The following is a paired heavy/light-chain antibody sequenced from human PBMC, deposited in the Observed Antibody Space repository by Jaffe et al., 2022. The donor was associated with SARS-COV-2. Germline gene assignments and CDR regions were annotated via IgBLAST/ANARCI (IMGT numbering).Heavy chain of an antibody. D-gene: IGHD3-22*01. CDR3: ARLQWLLPKGQRFYFES. Sequence: QLQLQESGPGLVKPSETLSLTCTVSGGSLYSTSYYWGWIRQTPGRGLDWIGAMSYTGTPYYNPSLKSRVTISGDTPQGSFSLRLTSVTAADTAVYYCARLQWLLPKGQRFYFESWGQGAPVTVSS. CDR1: GGSLYSTSYY. V-gene: IGHV4-39*01. CDR2: MSYTGTP. J-gene: IGHJ4*02.
Light chain of an antibody. CDR3: QQYAAPPIT. V-gene: IGKV3-20*01. CDR2: GAS. J-gene: IGKJ5*01. CDR1: QYVSSSS. Sequence: EIVLTQSPGTLSLSPGERATLSCRATQYVSSSSLAWYQHRPGQAPRLLIYGASNRATGIPERFTGSESGTDFTLTISRVEPEDFAVYYCQQYAAPPITFGQGTRLEIK.